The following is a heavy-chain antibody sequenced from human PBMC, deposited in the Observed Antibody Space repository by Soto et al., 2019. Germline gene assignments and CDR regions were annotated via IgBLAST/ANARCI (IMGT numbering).Heavy chain of an antibody. CDR1: GFTFSNYA. J-gene: IGHJ4*02. Sequence: EVQLLESGGGLVQPGGSLRLSCAASGFTFSNYAVTWVRQAPGKGLEWVSTISGSGGSTYYADSVKGRFTISRDNSKNTLNLQMNSLRAGDTAVYYCAKDQASSWYEIDYWGQGTLVTVSS. V-gene: IGHV3-23*01. CDR2: ISGSGGST. CDR3: AKDQASSWYEIDY. D-gene: IGHD6-13*01.